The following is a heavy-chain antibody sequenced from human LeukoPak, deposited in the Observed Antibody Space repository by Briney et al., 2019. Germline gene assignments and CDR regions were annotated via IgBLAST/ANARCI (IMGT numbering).Heavy chain of an antibody. CDR2: ISGSGGST. V-gene: IGHV3-23*01. Sequence: AGGSLRLSCAASGFTFSSYAMSWVRQAPGKGLEWVSAISGSGGSTYYADSVKGRFTISRDNSKNTLYLQMNSLRAEDTAVYYCAKGPFSSIAARGYFDYWGQGTLATVSS. D-gene: IGHD6-6*01. J-gene: IGHJ4*02. CDR3: AKGPFSSIAARGYFDY. CDR1: GFTFSSYA.